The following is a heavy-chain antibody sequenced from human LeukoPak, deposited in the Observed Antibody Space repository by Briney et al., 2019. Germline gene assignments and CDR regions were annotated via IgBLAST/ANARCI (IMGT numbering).Heavy chain of an antibody. CDR1: GYTFTSCG. J-gene: IGHJ4*02. Sequence: ASVKVSCKASGYTFTSCGISWVRQAPGQGLEWMGWISAYNGNTNYAQKLQGRVTMATDTSTSTAYMELRSLRSDDTAVYYCAGDPTPYCSSTSCYLLYFDYWGQGTLVTVSS. V-gene: IGHV1-18*01. D-gene: IGHD2-2*01. CDR3: AGDPTPYCSSTSCYLLYFDY. CDR2: ISAYNGNT.